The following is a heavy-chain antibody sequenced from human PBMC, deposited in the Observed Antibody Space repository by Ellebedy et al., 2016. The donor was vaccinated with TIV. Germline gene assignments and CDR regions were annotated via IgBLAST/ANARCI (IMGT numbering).Heavy chain of an antibody. Sequence: SVKVSCKASGGTFSTYGINWVRQAPGQGLEWMGGIIAIFDRTNYAQKFQGRVTITADESTRTAYMELSILRSEDTAVYYCARQGGGCSSTSCYTLYFYYGMDVWGQGTTVTVSS. CDR1: GGTFSTYG. J-gene: IGHJ6*02. D-gene: IGHD2-2*02. CDR2: IIAIFDRT. CDR3: ARQGGGCSSTSCYTLYFYYGMDV. V-gene: IGHV1-69*13.